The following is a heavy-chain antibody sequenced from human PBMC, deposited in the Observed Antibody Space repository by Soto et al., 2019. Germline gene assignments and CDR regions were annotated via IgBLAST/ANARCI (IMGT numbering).Heavy chain of an antibody. D-gene: IGHD1-1*01. V-gene: IGHV3-21*03. CDR3: ARDVPNWNFDS. CDR2: IIGSSTYI. J-gene: IGHJ4*01. Sequence: EVQLVESGGGLVKPGGSLRLSCAASGFSFSTYSMNWVRQAPGKGLEWVSSIIGSSTYIFYADSVKGRFTISRDNAKNSLYLQMNSLRAEDTAVYYCARDVPNWNFDSWGHGTLVTVSS. CDR1: GFSFSTYS.